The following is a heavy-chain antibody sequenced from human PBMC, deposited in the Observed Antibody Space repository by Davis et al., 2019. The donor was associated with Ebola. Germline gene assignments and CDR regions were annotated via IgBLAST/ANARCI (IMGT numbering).Heavy chain of an antibody. V-gene: IGHV3-74*01. CDR2: INPDGSFT. J-gene: IGHJ6*02. CDR3: ARGSRNMDV. Sequence: PGGSLRLSCAASGFTFSSYWMHWVRQAPGKGLVWVSRINPDGSFTDYADSVTGRFRISRDSTSNTLYLQMNGLRAEDTAVYYCARGSRNMDVWGQGTPVTVSS. CDR1: GFTFSSYW.